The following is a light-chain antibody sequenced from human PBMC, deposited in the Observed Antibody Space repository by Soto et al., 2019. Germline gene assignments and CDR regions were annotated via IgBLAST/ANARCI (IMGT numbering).Light chain of an antibody. CDR2: CAS. Sequence: EIVMTQSPATLSVSPGERATLSCRASQSVRGNLAWYQHKPGQAPRLLIYCASTRATGIPARFSGSGSGTEFTLTISSLQSEDFAVYYCQQCNSWPRTFGQGTKLEIK. J-gene: IGKJ2*01. CDR3: QQCNSWPRT. CDR1: QSVRGN. V-gene: IGKV3-15*01.